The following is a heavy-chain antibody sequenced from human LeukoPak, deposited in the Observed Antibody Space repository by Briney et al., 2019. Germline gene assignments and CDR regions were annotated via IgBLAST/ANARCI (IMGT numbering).Heavy chain of an antibody. CDR3: ARGMSGYTEDPFDI. J-gene: IGHJ3*02. D-gene: IGHD2-2*02. CDR1: GYTFTSYS. Sequence: ASVKVSCKASGYTFTSYSINWVRQAPGQGLEWMAWISAYNGNTNYAQKFQGRVTLTRDTSTSTAYMELRSLRSDDTAVYFCARGMSGYTEDPFDIWGQGTVVTVSS. CDR2: ISAYNGNT. V-gene: IGHV1-18*01.